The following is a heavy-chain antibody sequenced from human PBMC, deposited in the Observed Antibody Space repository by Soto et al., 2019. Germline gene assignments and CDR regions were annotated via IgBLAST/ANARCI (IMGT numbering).Heavy chain of an antibody. V-gene: IGHV3-73*01. CDR1: GFTFSGSA. J-gene: IGHJ4*02. CDR3: TIHLVATSGGVIVDYFDS. CDR2: IRSKANTYAT. Sequence: EVQLVESGGGSVQPGGSLKLSCAASGFTFSGSAIHWVRQASGKGLEWVGRIRSKANTYATAYGASVKGRSTISRDDSENTAYLNMNSLKNEDTAVYYCTIHLVATSGGVIVDYFDSWGQGALVTVSS. D-gene: IGHD3-16*02.